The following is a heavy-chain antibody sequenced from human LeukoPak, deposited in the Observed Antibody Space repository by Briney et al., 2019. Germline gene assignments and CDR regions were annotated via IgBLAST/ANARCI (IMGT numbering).Heavy chain of an antibody. CDR1: GFTFSSYG. J-gene: IGHJ4*02. D-gene: IGHD2-2*01. Sequence: PGRSLRLSCAASGFTFSSYGMHWVRQAPGKGLEWVAVISYDGSNKYYADSVKGRFTISRDNSKNTLYLQMNSLRAEDTAVYYCAKDPDIVVVSAKPTGFDYWGQGTLVTVSS. CDR2: ISYDGSNK. CDR3: AKDPDIVVVSAKPTGFDY. V-gene: IGHV3-30*18.